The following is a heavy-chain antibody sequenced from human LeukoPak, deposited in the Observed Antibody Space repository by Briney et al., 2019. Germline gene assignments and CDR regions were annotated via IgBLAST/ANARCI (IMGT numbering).Heavy chain of an antibody. Sequence: SGTLSLTCAVSGGSISSSNWWSWVRQPPGKGLEWIGEIYHSGSTNYNPSLKSRVTISVDKSKNQFSLKLSSVTTADTAVYYCARATVVTLRFYYYYMDVWGKGTTVTVSS. CDR1: GGSISSSNW. J-gene: IGHJ6*03. CDR3: ARATVVTLRFYYYYMDV. D-gene: IGHD4-23*01. V-gene: IGHV4-4*02. CDR2: IYHSGST.